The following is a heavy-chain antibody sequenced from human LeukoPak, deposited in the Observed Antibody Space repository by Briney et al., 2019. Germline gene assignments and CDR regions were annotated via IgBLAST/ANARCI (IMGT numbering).Heavy chain of an antibody. CDR1: GFTFSSYA. CDR2: ISGSGGST. D-gene: IGHD3-3*01. J-gene: IGHJ6*02. V-gene: IGHV3-23*01. CDR3: AKDRSYDFWSGYSYGMDV. Sequence: GGSLRLSCAASGFTFSSYAMSWVRQAPGKGLEWVSAISGSGGSTYYADSVKGRFTISRDNSKDTLYLQMNSLRAEDTAVYYCAKDRSYDFWSGYSYGMDVWGQGTTVTVSS.